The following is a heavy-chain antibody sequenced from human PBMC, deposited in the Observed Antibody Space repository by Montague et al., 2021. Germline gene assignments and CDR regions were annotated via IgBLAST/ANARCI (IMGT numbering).Heavy chain of an antibody. CDR1: GGAISGECYY. D-gene: IGHD4-23*01. V-gene: IGHV4-31*03. CDR3: ASGNDYSGNCFDY. CDR2: IYSSGST. J-gene: IGHJ4*02. Sequence: TLSLTCNVSGGAISGECYYWSWIRQHPGKGLEWIGYIYSSGSTYYSPSLESRITISVATSQNQFSLRLTSVTAADTAVYFCASGNDYSGNCFDYWGQGTLVTVSS.